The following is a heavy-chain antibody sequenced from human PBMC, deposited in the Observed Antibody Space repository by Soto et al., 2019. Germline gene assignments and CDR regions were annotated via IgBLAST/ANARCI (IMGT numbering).Heavy chain of an antibody. CDR1: GGSISSGGYY. Sequence: TLSLTCTVSGGSISSGGYYWSWIRQHPGKGLEWIGYIYYSGSTYYNPSLKSRVTISVDTSKNQFSLKLSSVTAADTAVYYCARASMVRGVNPIWGQGTLVTVSS. V-gene: IGHV4-31*03. CDR2: IYYSGST. D-gene: IGHD3-10*01. CDR3: ARASMVRGVNPI. J-gene: IGHJ4*02.